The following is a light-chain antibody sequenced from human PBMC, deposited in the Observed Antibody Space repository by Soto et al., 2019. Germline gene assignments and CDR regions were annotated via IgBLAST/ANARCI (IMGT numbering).Light chain of an antibody. Sequence: QSALTQPPSASGSPGQSVTISCTGTSSDVGGYNYVSWYQQHPGKAPKLMIYEVSKRPSGVPDRFSGSKSGNTASLTDSGLQAEDEADYYCSSYAGSNNFGVFGTGTKLTVL. V-gene: IGLV2-8*01. CDR3: SSYAGSNNFGV. CDR2: EVS. CDR1: SSDVGGYNY. J-gene: IGLJ1*01.